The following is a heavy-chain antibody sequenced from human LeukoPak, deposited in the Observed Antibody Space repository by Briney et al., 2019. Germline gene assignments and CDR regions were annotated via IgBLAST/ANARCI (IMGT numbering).Heavy chain of an antibody. D-gene: IGHD3-16*01. CDR1: GFTFSSYW. CDR3: AKDHVEGSWGDYYYYYLDV. CDR2: IKQDGSEK. Sequence: GGSLRLSCAASGFTFSSYWMSWVRQAPGKGLEWVANIKQDGSEKYYVDSVKGRFTISRDNAKNSLYLQMNSLRAEDTAVYYCAKDHVEGSWGDYYYYYLDVWGKGITVTMSS. V-gene: IGHV3-7*01. J-gene: IGHJ6*03.